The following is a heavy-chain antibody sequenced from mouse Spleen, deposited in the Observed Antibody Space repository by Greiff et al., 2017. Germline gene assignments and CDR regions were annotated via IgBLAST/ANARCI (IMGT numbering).Heavy chain of an antibody. V-gene: IGHV14-4*01. D-gene: IGHD2-14*01. CDR1: GFNIKDDY. CDR2: IDPENGDT. CDR3: TTNYRYDDGYAMDY. J-gene: IGHJ4*01. Sequence: EVQLQQSGAELVRPGASVKLSCTASGFNIKDDYMHWVKQRPEQGLEWIGWIDPENGDTEYASKFQGKATITADTSSNTAYLQLSSLTSEDTAVYYCTTNYRYDDGYAMDYWGQGTSVTVSS.